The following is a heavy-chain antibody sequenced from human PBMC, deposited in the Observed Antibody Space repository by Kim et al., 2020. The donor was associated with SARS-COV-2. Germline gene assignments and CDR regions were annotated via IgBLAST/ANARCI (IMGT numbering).Heavy chain of an antibody. D-gene: IGHD3-3*01. CDR1: GYTFTSYD. CDR2: MNPNSGNT. J-gene: IGHJ6*03. Sequence: ASVKVSCKASGYTFTSYDINWVRQATGQGLEWMGWMNPNSGNTGYAQKFQGRVTMPRNTTISTAYMELSSLRSEDTAVYYCARSPTRRQFIPIFGVVSPGHYYYYMDVWGKGTTVTVSS. CDR3: ARSPTRRQFIPIFGVVSPGHYYYYMDV. V-gene: IGHV1-8*01.